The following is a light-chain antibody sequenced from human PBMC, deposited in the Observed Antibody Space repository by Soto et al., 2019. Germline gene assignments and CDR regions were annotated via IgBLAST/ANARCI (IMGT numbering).Light chain of an antibody. CDR1: RSDVGAYNY. Sequence: QSALTQPPSASGSPGQSVTISCTGTRSDVGAYNYVSWFQLSPGKAPKLLIYEVTQWPSGVPDRFSASKSGNTASLTVSGLQAEDEADYFCSSYAGNNNFVFGTGTKLTVL. CDR3: SSYAGNNNFV. CDR2: EVT. V-gene: IGLV2-8*01. J-gene: IGLJ1*01.